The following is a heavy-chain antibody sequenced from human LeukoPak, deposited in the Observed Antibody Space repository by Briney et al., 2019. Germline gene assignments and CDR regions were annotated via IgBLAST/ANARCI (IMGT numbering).Heavy chain of an antibody. D-gene: IGHD1-26*01. Sequence: GGSLRLSCAASGFTFGSYVMSWVRQAPGKGLEWVSAVNGGGGDTYYADSVKGRFTISRDNSKNTLYLQMNSLRAEDTAVYYCAKDWVGATTAFDYWGQGTLVTVSS. CDR1: GFTFGSYV. V-gene: IGHV3-23*01. CDR3: AKDWVGATTAFDY. J-gene: IGHJ4*02. CDR2: VNGGGGDT.